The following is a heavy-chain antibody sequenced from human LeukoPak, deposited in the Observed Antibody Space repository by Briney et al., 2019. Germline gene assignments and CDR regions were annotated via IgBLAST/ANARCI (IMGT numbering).Heavy chain of an antibody. CDR3: ARVFEGYCSGGSCYPSYYYYGMDV. D-gene: IGHD2-15*01. Sequence: VSVKVSCKASGYTFTGYYMHWVRQAPGQGPEWMGWINPNSGGTNYAQKFQGRVTMTRDTSISTAYMELSRLRSDDTAVYYCARVFEGYCSGGSCYPSYYYYGMDVWGQGTTVTVSS. V-gene: IGHV1-2*02. J-gene: IGHJ6*02. CDR1: GYTFTGYY. CDR2: INPNSGGT.